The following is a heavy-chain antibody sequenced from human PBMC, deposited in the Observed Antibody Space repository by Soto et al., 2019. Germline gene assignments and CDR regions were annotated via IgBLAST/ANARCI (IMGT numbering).Heavy chain of an antibody. CDR1: GFTVSSNY. V-gene: IGHV3-53*04. J-gene: IGHJ6*03. CDR2: IYSGGST. CDR3: ARGGSYCSSTSCYGGVYYYYMDV. Sequence: EVQLVESGGGLVQPGGSLRLSCAASGFTVSSNYMSWVRQAPGKGLEWVSVIYSGGSTYYADSVKGRFTISRHNSKNTLYLQMNSLGAEDTAVYYCARGGSYCSSTSCYGGVYYYYMDVWGKGTTVTVSS. D-gene: IGHD2-2*01.